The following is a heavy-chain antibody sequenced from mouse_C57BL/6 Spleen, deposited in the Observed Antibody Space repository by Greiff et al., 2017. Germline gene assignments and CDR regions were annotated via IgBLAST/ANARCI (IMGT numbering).Heavy chain of an antibody. CDR3: AKTAQGFDY. J-gene: IGHJ2*01. CDR2: ISYDGSN. D-gene: IGHD3-2*02. CDR1: GYSITSGYY. V-gene: IGHV3-6*01. Sequence: ESGPGLVKPSQSLSLTCSVTGYSITSGYYWNWIRQFPGNKLEWMGYISYDGSNNYNPSLKNRISITRDTSKNQFFLKLNSVTTEDTATYYCAKTAQGFDYWGQGTTLTVSS.